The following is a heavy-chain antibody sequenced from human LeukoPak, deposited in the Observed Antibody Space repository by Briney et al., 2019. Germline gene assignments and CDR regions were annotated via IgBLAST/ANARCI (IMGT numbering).Heavy chain of an antibody. CDR3: ARVTAVTSY. Sequence: SSETLSLTCTVSGGSIRSWYWSWIRKPPGKGLEWIGYIYDSGNTNYNPSLKSRVTISIDTSKNQFSLNLRSVTAVDTAVYYCARVTAVTSYWGQGTLVTVSS. CDR2: IYDSGNT. CDR1: GGSIRSWY. D-gene: IGHD4-17*01. J-gene: IGHJ4*02. V-gene: IGHV4-4*08.